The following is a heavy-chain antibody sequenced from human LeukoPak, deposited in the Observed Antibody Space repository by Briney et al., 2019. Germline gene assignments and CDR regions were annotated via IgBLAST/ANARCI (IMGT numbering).Heavy chain of an antibody. CDR2: IHSNGNI. J-gene: IGHJ4*02. CDR1: GGSISTYY. D-gene: IGHD4-17*01. CDR3: GRHKDYGDYFDY. V-gene: IGHV4-59*08. Sequence: SETLSLTCTVSGGSISTYYWSWIRQPPGKALEWIGYIHSNGNINYNPSLESRVTMSVDTSKNQFSLKVTSVTAADTAVYYCGRHKDYGDYFDYWSQGTLVTVSS.